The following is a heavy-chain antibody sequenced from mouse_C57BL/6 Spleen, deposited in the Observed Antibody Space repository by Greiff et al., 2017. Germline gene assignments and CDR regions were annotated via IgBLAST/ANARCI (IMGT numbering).Heavy chain of an antibody. CDR1: GYTFTDYE. V-gene: IGHV1-15*01. D-gene: IGHD1-1*01. CDR2: IDPETGGT. Sequence: QVQLKQPGAELVRPGASVTLSCKASGYTFTDYEMHWVKQTPVHGLEWIGAIDPETGGTAYNQKFKGKAILTADKSSSTAYMELRSLTSEDSAVYYCTRSEYYGSSYVWFAYWGQGTLVTVSA. J-gene: IGHJ3*01. CDR3: TRSEYYGSSYVWFAY.